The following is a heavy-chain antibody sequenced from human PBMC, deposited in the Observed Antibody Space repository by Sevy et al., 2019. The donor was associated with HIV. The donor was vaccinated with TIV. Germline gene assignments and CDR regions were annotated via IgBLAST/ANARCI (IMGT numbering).Heavy chain of an antibody. V-gene: IGHV3-15*01. CDR3: TTNDVFDI. J-gene: IGHJ3*02. Sequence: GGSLRLSCAASGFTFSHAWMSWVRQAPGKVLEWVGRIQTKADGGPRDHAAPVKDRFTISRDDSKNTLYLQMNSLKTEDTAVYYCTTNDVFDIWGQGTMVTVSS. CDR2: IQTKADGGPR. CDR1: GFTFSHAW.